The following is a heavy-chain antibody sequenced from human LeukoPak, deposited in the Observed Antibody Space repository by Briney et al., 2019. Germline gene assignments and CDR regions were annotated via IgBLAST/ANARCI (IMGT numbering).Heavy chain of an antibody. J-gene: IGHJ4*02. CDR2: INHSGST. V-gene: IGHV4-34*01. D-gene: IGHD3-22*01. CDR3: ASHDFYDSSGYYPVDFGVYFDY. Sequence: SETLSLTCTVSGGSISSYYWSWIRQPPGKGLEWIGEINHSGSTNYNPSLKSRVTISVDTSKNQFSLKLSSVTAADTAVYYCASHDFYDSSGYYPVDFGVYFDYWGQGTLVTVSS. CDR1: GGSISSYY.